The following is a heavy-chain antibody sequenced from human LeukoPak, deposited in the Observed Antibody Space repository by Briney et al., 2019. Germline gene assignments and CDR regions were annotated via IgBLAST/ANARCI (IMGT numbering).Heavy chain of an antibody. CDR2: ISGSGVT. J-gene: IGHJ3*01. D-gene: IGHD4-23*01. V-gene: IGHV3-11*01. Sequence: LRLSXXASXXTXXDHFMTWIRQAXGXGLEWISYISGSGVTYYADSVKARFTISRNNAQNSLWLQMDSLRAEDTAVYYCARDPMYNGGNSGAFDFWGQGTLVTVSS. CDR3: ARDPMYNGGNSGAFDF. CDR1: XXTXXDHF.